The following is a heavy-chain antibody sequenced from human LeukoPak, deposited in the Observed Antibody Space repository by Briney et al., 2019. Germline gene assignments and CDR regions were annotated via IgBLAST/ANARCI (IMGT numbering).Heavy chain of an antibody. Sequence: EASVKVSCKASGYTFTSYGISWVRQAPGQGLEWMGWISAYNGNTNYAQKLQGRVTTTTDTSTSTAYMELRSLRSDDTAVYYCARVGFGEVAAPFDYWGQGTLVTVSS. CDR2: ISAYNGNT. V-gene: IGHV1-18*01. CDR3: ARVGFGEVAAPFDY. J-gene: IGHJ4*02. CDR1: GYTFTSYG. D-gene: IGHD6-6*01.